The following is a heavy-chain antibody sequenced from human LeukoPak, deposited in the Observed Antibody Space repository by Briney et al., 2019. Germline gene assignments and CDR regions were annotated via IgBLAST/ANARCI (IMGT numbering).Heavy chain of an antibody. V-gene: IGHV3-30*03. D-gene: IGHD3-22*01. Sequence: GGSLRLSCAASGFTFSSYGMHWVRQAPGKGLEWVAVISYDGSNKYYADSVKGRFTISRDNSKNTLYLQMNSLRAEDTAVYYCAPQVYYYDSSGYRGDWGQGTLVTVSS. CDR2: ISYDGSNK. CDR3: APQVYYYDSSGYRGD. CDR1: GFTFSSYG. J-gene: IGHJ4*02.